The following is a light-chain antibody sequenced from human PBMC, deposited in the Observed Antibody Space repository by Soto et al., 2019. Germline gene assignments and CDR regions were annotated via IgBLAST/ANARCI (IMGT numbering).Light chain of an antibody. CDR3: QQSKSFPWT. CDR1: QSISTW. V-gene: IGKV1-12*01. Sequence: DIQMTQSPSSVSASVGDRVTITCRASQSISTWLARYQQKPGTAPNLLIFTASYLQSGVPSRFSGSGSGTDFTLTIHGLRPEDFEPYYCQQSKSFPWTFGQGTKVDIK. CDR2: TAS. J-gene: IGKJ1*01.